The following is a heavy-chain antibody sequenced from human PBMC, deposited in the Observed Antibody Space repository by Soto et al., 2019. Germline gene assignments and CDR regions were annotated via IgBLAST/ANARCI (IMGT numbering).Heavy chain of an antibody. CDR3: AKDRGYGGNSHWYFDL. CDR1: GFTFSSYA. Sequence: GGSLRLSCAASGFTFSSYAMSWVRQAPGKGLEWVSAISGSGGSTYYADSVKGRFTISRDNSKNTLYLQMNSLRAEDTAVYYCAKDRGYGGNSHWYFDLWGRGTLVTVSS. D-gene: IGHD4-17*01. V-gene: IGHV3-23*01. CDR2: ISGSGGST. J-gene: IGHJ2*01.